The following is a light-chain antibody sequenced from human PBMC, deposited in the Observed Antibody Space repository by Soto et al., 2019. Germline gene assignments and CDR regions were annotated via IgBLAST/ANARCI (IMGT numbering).Light chain of an antibody. CDR1: QTVTTN. Sequence: EIVMTQSPATLSVSPGERATLSCRASQTVTTNLAWYLKKPGQAPRLLIYAVSTRATGVPARFSGSGSGTEFTLTISTLQSEDFAVYYCQQYKDWPLTFGGGTKVEIK. V-gene: IGKV3-15*01. CDR3: QQYKDWPLT. J-gene: IGKJ4*01. CDR2: AVS.